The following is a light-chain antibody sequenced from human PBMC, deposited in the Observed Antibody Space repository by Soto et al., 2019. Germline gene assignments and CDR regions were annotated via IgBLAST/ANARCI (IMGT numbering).Light chain of an antibody. CDR2: DNN. CDR1: NSNIGNNY. J-gene: IGLJ2*01. CDR3: ETWDTSLSAVV. V-gene: IGLV1-51*01. Sequence: QSVLTQPPSVSAAPGQKVTISCSGSNSNIGNNYVSWYQHLPGAVPKLLIYDNNERPSGIPDRFSGSKSGTSATLAITGLQTGDEADFYCETWDTSLSAVVFGGGTKVTVL.